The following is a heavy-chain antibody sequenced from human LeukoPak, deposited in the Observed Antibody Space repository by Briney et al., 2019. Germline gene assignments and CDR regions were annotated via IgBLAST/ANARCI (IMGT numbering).Heavy chain of an antibody. J-gene: IGHJ4*02. CDR2: ISGSSIYI. V-gene: IGHV3-21*01. D-gene: IGHD3-22*01. CDR1: GFTLSTYS. Sequence: GGSLRLSCAASGFTLSTYSMNWVRQAPGKGLEWVSSISGSSIYIYYADSVKGRFIISRDNAKNSLYLQMNSLRAEDTAVYYCAREPPYYDSSGYYYDCWGQGTLVTVSS. CDR3: AREPPYYDSSGYYYDC.